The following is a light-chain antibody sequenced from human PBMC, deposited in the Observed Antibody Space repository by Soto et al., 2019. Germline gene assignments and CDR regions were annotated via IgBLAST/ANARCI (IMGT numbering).Light chain of an antibody. J-gene: IGKJ1*01. V-gene: IGKV1-27*01. Sequence: DIQMTQSPASLSASVGDSVTITCRASQGISNYLVWYQQKPGKVPKLLIYAASTLQSGVPSRFSGSGSGTDFTLTISSLQPEDVATYYCQNYNGAPWTFGQGTKVEIK. CDR3: QNYNGAPWT. CDR2: AAS. CDR1: QGISNY.